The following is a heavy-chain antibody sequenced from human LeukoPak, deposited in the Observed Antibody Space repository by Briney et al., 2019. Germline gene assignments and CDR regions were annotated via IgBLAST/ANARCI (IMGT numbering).Heavy chain of an antibody. D-gene: IGHD6-6*01. CDR1: GYSISSGYY. CDR3: ARLGGYSSSSLDY. V-gene: IGHV4-38-2*01. CDR2: IYHSGST. J-gene: IGHJ4*02. Sequence: SSETLSLTCAVSGYSISSGYYWGWIRQPPGKGLEWIGSIYHSGSTYYNPSLKSRVTISVGTSKNQFSLKLSSVTTADTAVYYCARLGGYSSSSLDYWGQGTLVTVSS.